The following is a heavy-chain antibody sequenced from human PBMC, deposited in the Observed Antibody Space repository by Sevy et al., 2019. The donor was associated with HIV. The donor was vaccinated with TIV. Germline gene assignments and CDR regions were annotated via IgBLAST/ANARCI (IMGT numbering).Heavy chain of an antibody. J-gene: IGHJ4*01. CDR3: TRWQGDQSIFDY. D-gene: IGHD2-15*01. CDR1: GFTFGDYA. V-gene: IGHV3-49*04. CDR2: LKSKASGGTL. Sequence: GGSLRLSCAASGFTFGDYAMNWVRQAPGKGLEWVAFLKSKASGGTLHHAASVQGRFTISRDDSKNIAYLQMNDLKTEDTAVYYCTRWQGDQSIFDYWGHGALVTVSS.